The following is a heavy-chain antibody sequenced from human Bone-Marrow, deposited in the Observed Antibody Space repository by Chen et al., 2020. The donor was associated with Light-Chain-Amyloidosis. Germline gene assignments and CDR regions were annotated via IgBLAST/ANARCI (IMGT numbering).Heavy chain of an antibody. J-gene: IGHJ1*01. CDR3: ARFTYPQH. CDR2: ISSSSSYI. Sequence: VQLVESGGGLVQPGGSLRLSCVASGFDFGNNAMTWVRHIPGKGLEWFSSISSSSSYIYYADSVKGRFTISRDNAKNSLYLQMNSLRAEDTAVYYCARFTYPQHWGQGTLVTVSS. CDR1: GFDFGNNA. D-gene: IGHD3-10*01. V-gene: IGHV3-21*02.